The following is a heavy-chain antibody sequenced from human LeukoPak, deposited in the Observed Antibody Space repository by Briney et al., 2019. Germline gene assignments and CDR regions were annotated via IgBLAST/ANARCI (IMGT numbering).Heavy chain of an antibody. V-gene: IGHV3-53*01. CDR3: AKEAGATGYFDY. Sequence: GGSLRLSCAASGFTVSSSYMSWVRQAPGKGLEWVSVLYSGGFTYYADSVKGRFTISRDNSKNSLYLQMNSLRADDTAVYYCAKEAGATGYFDYWGQGTLVTVSS. D-gene: IGHD1-26*01. CDR2: LYSGGFT. J-gene: IGHJ4*02. CDR1: GFTVSSSY.